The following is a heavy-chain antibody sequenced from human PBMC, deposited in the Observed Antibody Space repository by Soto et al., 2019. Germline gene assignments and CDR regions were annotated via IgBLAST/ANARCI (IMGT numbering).Heavy chain of an antibody. Sequence: SETLSLTCTVSGGSINSSDYYWTWIRQHPEKGQEWIGYIFYTGSTYYNPSLRSRATISVDTPNNQFSLRLTSVTAADTAVYYCSRDGSHDLCSGSWFDPSGQGPRLTV. CDR2: IFYTGST. CDR3: SRDGSHDLCSGSWFDP. J-gene: IGHJ5*02. D-gene: IGHD3-3*01. V-gene: IGHV4-31*03. CDR1: GGSINSSDYY.